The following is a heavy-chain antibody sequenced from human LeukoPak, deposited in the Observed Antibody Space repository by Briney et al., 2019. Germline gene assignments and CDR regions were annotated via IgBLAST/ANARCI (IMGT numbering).Heavy chain of an antibody. Sequence: ASVKVSCKAFGYTFTSNYMHWVRQAPGQGPEWMGVISPSGGSTTYAQKLQGRVTLTRDMSTSTDYLELSSLRSEDTAVYYCARGTPVDYDSSGYVVLARPIYFDYWGQGTLVTVSS. CDR2: ISPSGGST. D-gene: IGHD3-22*01. CDR1: GYTFTSNY. J-gene: IGHJ4*02. V-gene: IGHV1-46*01. CDR3: ARGTPVDYDSSGYVVLARPIYFDY.